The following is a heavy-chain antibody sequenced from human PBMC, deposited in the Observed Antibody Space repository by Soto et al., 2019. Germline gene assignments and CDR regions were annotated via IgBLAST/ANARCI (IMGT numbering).Heavy chain of an antibody. CDR2: INPHTGAT. D-gene: IGHD3-22*01. Sequence: QVQLVQSGAEVKKPGASVKVSCKASGYTFTDYYVHWVRQAPGQGLEWMGWINPHTGATTYALKFQGRVSMTRDTSISTAFMELSRLRPDDTAVYYCARDRGYYYDSSGYFPRFDYWGQGTLVTVSS. CDR1: GYTFTDYY. V-gene: IGHV1-2*02. J-gene: IGHJ4*02. CDR3: ARDRGYYYDSSGYFPRFDY.